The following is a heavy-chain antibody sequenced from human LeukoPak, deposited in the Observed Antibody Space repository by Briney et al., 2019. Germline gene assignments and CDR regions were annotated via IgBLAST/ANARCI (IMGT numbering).Heavy chain of an antibody. J-gene: IGHJ3*02. CDR3: AREGTSTVGAFDI. V-gene: IGHV1-18*01. D-gene: IGHD4-17*01. CDR2: INTDNGKT. Sequence: ASVKVSCKPSGYILTNYDLSWVRQAPGQGLEWIGWINTDNGKTNYAQKVQGRVTLTTDTSANTAYMDLRSLRSDDTAVYYCAREGTSTVGAFDIWGQGTMVTVSS. CDR1: GYILTNYD.